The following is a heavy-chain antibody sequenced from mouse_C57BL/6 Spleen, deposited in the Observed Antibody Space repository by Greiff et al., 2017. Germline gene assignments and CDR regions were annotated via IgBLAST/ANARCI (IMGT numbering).Heavy chain of an antibody. J-gene: IGHJ3*01. CDR1: GFSLTSYG. V-gene: IGHV2-2*01. CDR2: IWSGGST. Sequence: QVQLQQSGPGLVQPSQSLSITCTVSGFSLTSYGVHWVRQSPGKGLEWLGVIWSGGSTDYNAAFISRLSISKDNSKSQVFFKMNSLQADDTAIYYCARNLRGSSSRFAYWGQGTLVTVSA. D-gene: IGHD1-1*01. CDR3: ARNLRGSSSRFAY.